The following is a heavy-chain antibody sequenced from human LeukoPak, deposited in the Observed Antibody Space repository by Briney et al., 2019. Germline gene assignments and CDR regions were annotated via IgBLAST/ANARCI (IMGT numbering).Heavy chain of an antibody. CDR2: ISYSGST. CDR1: GGSITNYY. Sequence: SETLSLTCTVSGGSITNYYWGWVRQPPGEGLEWIGHISYSGSTKYNPSLNRRLTISVETSKDQFSLKLNSVTAADTAVYYCARDRDGYNFGYFDYWGQGTLVTVSS. J-gene: IGHJ4*02. CDR3: ARDRDGYNFGYFDY. V-gene: IGHV4-59*01. D-gene: IGHD5-24*01.